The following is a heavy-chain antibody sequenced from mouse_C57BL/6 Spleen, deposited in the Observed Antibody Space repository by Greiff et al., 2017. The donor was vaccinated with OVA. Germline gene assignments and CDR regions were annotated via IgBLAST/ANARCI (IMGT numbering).Heavy chain of an antibody. Sequence: VNVVESGAELARPGASVKLSCKASGYTFTSYGISWVKQRTGQGLEWIGEIYPRSGNTYYNEKFKGKATLTADKSSSTAYMELRSLTSEDSAVYFCARSGGYGSSPYYAMDYWGQGTSVTVSS. V-gene: IGHV1-81*01. CDR1: GYTFTSYG. J-gene: IGHJ4*01. D-gene: IGHD1-1*01. CDR3: ARSGGYGSSPYYAMDY. CDR2: IYPRSGNT.